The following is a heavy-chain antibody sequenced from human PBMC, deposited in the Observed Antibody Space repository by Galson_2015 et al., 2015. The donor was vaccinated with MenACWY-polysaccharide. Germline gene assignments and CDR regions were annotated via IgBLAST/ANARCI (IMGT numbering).Heavy chain of an antibody. CDR3: ARGYGSDD. V-gene: IGHV3-74*01. J-gene: IGHJ4*02. Sequence: SLRLSCAASGFTFGTYWMYWVRHAPGKGLVWVSRIRRNWSSTNYEDSVTRQFTISRDNAKNTLYLQMNRLRAEDTALYYCARGYGSDDWGQGTLVAVSS. D-gene: IGHD3-10*01. CDR2: IRRNWSST. CDR1: GFTFGTYW.